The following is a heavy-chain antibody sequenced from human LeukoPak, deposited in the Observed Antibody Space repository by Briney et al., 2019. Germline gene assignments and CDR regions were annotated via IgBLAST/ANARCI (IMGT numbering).Heavy chain of an antibody. D-gene: IGHD5-18*01. V-gene: IGHV1-2*06. Sequence: ASVKVSCKASGYTFTGYYMHGVRQAPGQGLEWMGRINPNSGGTNNAQKFQGRVTMTRDTSISTAYMELSRLRSDDTAVYYCARESYGLSLNYWGQGTLVTVSS. CDR3: ARESYGLSLNY. CDR1: GYTFTGYY. J-gene: IGHJ4*02. CDR2: INPNSGGT.